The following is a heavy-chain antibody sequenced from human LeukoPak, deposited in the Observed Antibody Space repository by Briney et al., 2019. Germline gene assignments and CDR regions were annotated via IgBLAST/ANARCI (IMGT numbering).Heavy chain of an antibody. CDR2: ISAYDGNT. Sequence: ASVKISCKASGLTFSNYGITWVQQAPGQGLEWVGWISAYDGNTNYAQKFQGRVTMTTDTSTSTAHMELRSLRYDDTAVYYCARDGRFAAYEPDYWGQGTLVTVSS. V-gene: IGHV1-18*01. CDR3: ARDGRFAAYEPDY. CDR1: GLTFSNYG. D-gene: IGHD1-26*01. J-gene: IGHJ4*02.